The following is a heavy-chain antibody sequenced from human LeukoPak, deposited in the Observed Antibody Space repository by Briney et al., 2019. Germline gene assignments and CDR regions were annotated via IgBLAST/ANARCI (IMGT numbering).Heavy chain of an antibody. J-gene: IGHJ3*02. CDR2: GGSDGST. V-gene: IGHV3-23*01. CDR1: GFTFSNYA. CDR3: ARDIVVVVAAPSTWRAFDI. Sequence: GGSLRLSCAASGFTFSNYAMGWVRQAPGKGLEWVSAGGSDGSTYYADSVKGRFTISRDNSKKTLYLQINRLRAEDTAVYYCARDIVVVVAAPSTWRAFDIWGQGTMVTVSS. D-gene: IGHD2-15*01.